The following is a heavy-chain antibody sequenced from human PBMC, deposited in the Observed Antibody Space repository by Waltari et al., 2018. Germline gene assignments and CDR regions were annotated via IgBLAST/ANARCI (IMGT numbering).Heavy chain of an antibody. CDR2: ISYDGSNK. V-gene: IGHV3-30-3*01. Sequence: QVQLVESGGGVVQPGRSLRLSCAASGFTFSSYAMHWVRQAPGKGLEWVAVISYDGSNKYYADSVKGRVTISRDNSKNTLYLQMNSLRAEDTAVYYCARRTAMGDKPFDYWGQGTLVTVSS. CDR1: GFTFSSYA. J-gene: IGHJ4*02. D-gene: IGHD5-18*01. CDR3: ARRTAMGDKPFDY.